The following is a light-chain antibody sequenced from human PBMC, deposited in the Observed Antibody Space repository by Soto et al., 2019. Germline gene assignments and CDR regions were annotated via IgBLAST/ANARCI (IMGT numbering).Light chain of an antibody. Sequence: EVVMTQSPATLSVSPGERATLSCRASQTVNANLARYQQKPGQAPRLLIHGASNRATGIPARFSGSGFGTEFILTISSLQSEDFAVYYCQQYNTWLWTFGQGTKVEI. V-gene: IGKV3-15*01. CDR2: GAS. J-gene: IGKJ1*01. CDR3: QQYNTWLWT. CDR1: QTVNAN.